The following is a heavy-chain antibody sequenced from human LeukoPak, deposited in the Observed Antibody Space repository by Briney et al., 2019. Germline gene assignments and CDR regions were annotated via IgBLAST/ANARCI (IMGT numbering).Heavy chain of an antibody. CDR1: GGSVRWYY. Sequence: SETLSLTCAVYGGSVRWYYWSWIRQPPWKGLEWIGEINHSGSTNYNPGHKSRVTISVDTSKNQFSLKLSSVAAADTAVYYCARGLRYCSDTKCYVGRYYFDYCGQGTLVTVSS. V-gene: IGHV4-34*01. CDR2: INHSGST. J-gene: IGHJ4*02. D-gene: IGHD2-2*01. CDR3: ARGLRYCSDTKCYVGRYYFDY.